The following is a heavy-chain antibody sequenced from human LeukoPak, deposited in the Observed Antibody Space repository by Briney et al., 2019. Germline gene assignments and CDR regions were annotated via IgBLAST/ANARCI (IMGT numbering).Heavy chain of an antibody. CDR3: TKDSSSGSSYYFQGMDV. CDR1: GFIFSNYG. CDR2: ISYDGSNK. V-gene: IGHV3-30*18. J-gene: IGHJ6*02. D-gene: IGHD3-10*01. Sequence: PGRSLRLSCAASGFIFSNYGMHWVRQAPGKGLEWVAVISYDGSNKYYADSVKGRFTISRDNSKNTLYLQMNSLRAEDTALYYCTKDSSSGSSYYFQGMDVWGQGTTVTVS.